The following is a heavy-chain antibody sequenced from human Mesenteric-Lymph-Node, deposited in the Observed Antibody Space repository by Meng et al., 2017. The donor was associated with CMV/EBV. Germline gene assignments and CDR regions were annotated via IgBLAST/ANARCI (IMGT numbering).Heavy chain of an antibody. CDR2: IYYSGST. Sequence: QLQLQESGPGLVKPSEPLSLTVTVSGGSISSSSYYWGWIRQPPGKGLEWIGSIYYSGSTYYNPSLKSRVTISVDTSKNQFSLKLSSVTAADTAVYYCARPHYYGSGSSPWFDPWGQGTLVTVSS. CDR3: ARPHYYGSGSSPWFDP. J-gene: IGHJ5*02. V-gene: IGHV4-39*01. CDR1: GGSISSSSYY. D-gene: IGHD3-10*01.